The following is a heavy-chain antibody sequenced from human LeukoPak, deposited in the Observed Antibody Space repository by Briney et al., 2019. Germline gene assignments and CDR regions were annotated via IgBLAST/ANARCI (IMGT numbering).Heavy chain of an antibody. CDR2: ISYDGSNK. D-gene: IGHD4-17*01. V-gene: IGHV3-30*03. J-gene: IGHJ3*02. Sequence: GGSLRLSCAASGFTFSSYGMHWVRQAPGKGLEWVAVISYDGSNKYYADSVKGRFTISRDNAKNSLYLQMNSLRVEDTAVYYCARKDGHDAFDIWGQGTMVTVSS. CDR3: ARKDGHDAFDI. CDR1: GFTFSSYG.